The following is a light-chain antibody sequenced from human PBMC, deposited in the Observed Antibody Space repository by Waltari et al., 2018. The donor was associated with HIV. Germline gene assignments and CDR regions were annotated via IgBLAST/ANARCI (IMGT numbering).Light chain of an antibody. J-gene: IGKJ4*01. CDR2: WAS. CDR3: QQYYSPPLA. CDR1: RTILFSSDNRNY. V-gene: IGKV4-1*01. Sequence: DIVMTQSPDSLPVSLGERATLNCTSSRTILFSSDNRNYLAWYQQKPRQPPKLLISWASTRESGVPDRFSGSGSGTDFTLTITRLQAEDVAVYHCQQYYSPPLAFGGGTKVEIK.